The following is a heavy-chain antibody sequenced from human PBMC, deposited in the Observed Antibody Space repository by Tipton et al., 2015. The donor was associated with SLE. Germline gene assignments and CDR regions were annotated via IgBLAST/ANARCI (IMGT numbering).Heavy chain of an antibody. J-gene: IGHJ4*02. CDR1: GFTFSSYA. CDR2: ISYDGKDK. Sequence: SLRLSCEASGFTFSSYAMHWVRQAPGKGLEWVAVISYDGKDKDYADSVKGRFTISRDNSKNTLFLQMSSLRTEDTAVYYCAKLSLEWLVIYYFDHWGQGTLVAVSS. V-gene: IGHV3-30*18. CDR3: AKLSLEWLVIYYFDH. D-gene: IGHD3-3*01.